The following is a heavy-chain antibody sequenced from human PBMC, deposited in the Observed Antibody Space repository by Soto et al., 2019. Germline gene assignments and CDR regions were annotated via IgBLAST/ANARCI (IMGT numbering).Heavy chain of an antibody. CDR2: IWHDGITK. V-gene: IGHV3-33*01. J-gene: IGHJ6*02. CDR1: GFNFKNYG. CDR3: ARDLMELPYYYGMDV. D-gene: IGHD1-7*01. Sequence: ESGGGVVQPGRSLRLSCAASGFNFKNYGMHWVRQAPGKGLEWVAVIWHDGITKNYADSVKGRLTISRDNFKNTMYLEMNSLRAEDTAVYYCARDLMELPYYYGMDVWGQGTTVTVSS.